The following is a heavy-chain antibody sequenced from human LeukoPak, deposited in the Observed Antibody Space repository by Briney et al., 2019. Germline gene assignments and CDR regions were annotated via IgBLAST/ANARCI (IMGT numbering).Heavy chain of an antibody. Sequence: VSVKVPCKASGYTFTSYYMHWVRQAPGQGLEWMGIINPSGGSTSYAQKFQGRVTMTRDTSTSTVYMELSSLRSEDTAVYYCARGGTGYSSGWYNCYFDYWGQGTLVTVSS. CDR1: GYTFTSYY. V-gene: IGHV1-46*01. CDR3: ARGGTGYSSGWYNCYFDY. J-gene: IGHJ4*02. D-gene: IGHD6-19*01. CDR2: INPSGGST.